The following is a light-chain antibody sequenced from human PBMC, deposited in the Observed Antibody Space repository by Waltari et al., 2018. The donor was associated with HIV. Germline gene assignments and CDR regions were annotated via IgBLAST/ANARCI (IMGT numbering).Light chain of an antibody. CDR2: RHN. J-gene: IGLJ3*02. V-gene: IGLV1-47*01. CDR3: AAWDDSLSAWV. Sequence: QSVLTQPPSASGTPGQRVTISCSGSSSNIGRNYVYWYQQFPGTAPKLLIYRHNQRPSGVPDRFSGSKSGNSASLAISGLRSEDETDYYCAAWDDSLSAWVFGGGTKLTVL. CDR1: SSNIGRNY.